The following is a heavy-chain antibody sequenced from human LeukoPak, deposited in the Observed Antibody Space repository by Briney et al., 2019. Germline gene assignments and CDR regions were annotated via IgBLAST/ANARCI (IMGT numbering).Heavy chain of an antibody. V-gene: IGHV3-53*01. Sequence: PGGSLRLSCAASGFAVSSNYMSWVRQAPGKGLEWVSVIYSGGSTYYADSVKGRFTISRDNSKNTLYLQMNSLRAEDTAVYYCAREGARIAAASMDVWGKGTTVTVSS. J-gene: IGHJ6*03. D-gene: IGHD6-13*01. CDR3: AREGARIAAASMDV. CDR2: IYSGGST. CDR1: GFAVSSNY.